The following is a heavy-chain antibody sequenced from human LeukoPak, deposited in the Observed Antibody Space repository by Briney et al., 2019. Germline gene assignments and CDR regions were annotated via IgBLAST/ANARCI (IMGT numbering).Heavy chain of an antibody. CDR1: GGSINNYY. J-gene: IGHJ4*02. D-gene: IGHD6-19*01. CDR2: IYYSGST. CDR3: ARGSGWYLY. V-gene: IGHV4-59*01. Sequence: SETLSLTCIVSGGSINNYYWSWIRQPPGKGLEWIGYIYYSGSTNYNPSLKSRVTTSVDTSKNQFSLKLSSVTAADTAVYYCARGSGWYLYWGQGTLVTVSS.